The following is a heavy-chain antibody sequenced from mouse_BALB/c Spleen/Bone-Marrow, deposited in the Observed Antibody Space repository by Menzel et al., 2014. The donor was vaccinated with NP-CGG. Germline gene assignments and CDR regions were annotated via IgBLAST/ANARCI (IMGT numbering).Heavy chain of an antibody. CDR1: GDSITSGY. J-gene: IGHJ3*01. Sequence: VQLKESGPSFVKPSQTLSLPCSVTGDSITSGYWNWIRKFPGNKLEYMGFISYSGSTYDNPSLKSRISITRDTSKNQYYLQLNSVTTEDTATYYCARDYGYPAWFAYWGQGTLVTVSA. V-gene: IGHV3-8*02. D-gene: IGHD1-2*01. CDR2: ISYSGST. CDR3: ARDYGYPAWFAY.